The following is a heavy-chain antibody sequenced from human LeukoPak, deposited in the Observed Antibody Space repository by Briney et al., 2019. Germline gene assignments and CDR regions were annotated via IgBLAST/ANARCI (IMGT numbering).Heavy chain of an antibody. CDR1: GYTFTGYY. CDR2: INPNSGGT. J-gene: IGHJ6*03. CDR3: ARGIIGYCSSTSCYTDYYYYMDV. V-gene: IGHV1-2*02. Sequence: ASVKVSCKASGYTFTGYYMHWVRQAPGQGLEWMGWINPNSGGTNYAQKFQGRVTMTRDTSISTAYMELSRLRSDDTAVYYCARGIIGYCSSTSCYTDYYYYMDVWGKGTTVTVSS. D-gene: IGHD2-2*02.